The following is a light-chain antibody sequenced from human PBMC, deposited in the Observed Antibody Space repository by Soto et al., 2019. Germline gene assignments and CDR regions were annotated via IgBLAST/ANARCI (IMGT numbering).Light chain of an antibody. V-gene: IGLV2-8*01. CDR3: SSYAGSNNWV. CDR1: SSDVGAYNS. J-gene: IGLJ3*02. Sequence: QSALTQPPSASGSPGQSVTISCTGTSSDVGAYNSVSWYQQHPGKAPKVMIYEVSNRPSGVPDRFSGSKSGNTASLTVSGLQAEDDADYYCSSYAGSNNWVFGGGTKLTVL. CDR2: EVS.